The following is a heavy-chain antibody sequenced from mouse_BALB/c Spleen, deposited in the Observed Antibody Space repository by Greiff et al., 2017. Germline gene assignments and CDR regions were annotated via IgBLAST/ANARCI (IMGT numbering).Heavy chain of an antibody. CDR2: IFPGSGNT. D-gene: IGHD2-2*01. J-gene: IGHJ3*01. CDR1: GYSFTSYY. CDR3: ARRDGYEGGSWFAY. Sequence: VQLKESGPELVKPGASVKISCTASGYSFTSYYIHWVKQRPGQGLEWIGWIFPGSGNTKYNEKFKGKATLTADTSSSTAYMQLSSLTSEDSAVYFCARRDGYEGGSWFAYWGQGTLVTVSA. V-gene: IGHV1-66*01.